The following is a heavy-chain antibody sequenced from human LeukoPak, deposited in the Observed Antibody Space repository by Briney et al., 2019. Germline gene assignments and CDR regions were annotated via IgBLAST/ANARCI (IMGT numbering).Heavy chain of an antibody. CDR3: ARAPRSWRNLAYMDV. CDR1: GYTFTGYY. J-gene: IGHJ6*03. CDR2: INPNSGGT. V-gene: IGHV1-2*02. Sequence: ASVKVSCKASGYTFTGYYMHWVRQAPGQGFEWMGWINPNSGGTNYAQKFQGRVTMTRDTSISTAYMELSRLRSDDTAVYYCARAPRSWRNLAYMDVWGKGTTVTVSS. D-gene: IGHD6-6*01.